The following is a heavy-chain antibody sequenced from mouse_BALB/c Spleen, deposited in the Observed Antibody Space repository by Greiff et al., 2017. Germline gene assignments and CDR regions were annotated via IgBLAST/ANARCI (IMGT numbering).Heavy chain of an antibody. CDR3: AREGLRQEGYFDV. Sequence: EVKLVESGGGLVQPGGSRKLSCAASGFTFSSFGMHWVRQAPEKGLEWVAYISSGSSTIYYADTVKGRFTISRDNPKNTLFLQMTSLRSEDTAMYYCAREGLRQEGYFDVWGAGTTVTVSS. CDR2: ISSGSSTI. D-gene: IGHD2-4*01. CDR1: GFTFSSFG. V-gene: IGHV5-17*02. J-gene: IGHJ1*01.